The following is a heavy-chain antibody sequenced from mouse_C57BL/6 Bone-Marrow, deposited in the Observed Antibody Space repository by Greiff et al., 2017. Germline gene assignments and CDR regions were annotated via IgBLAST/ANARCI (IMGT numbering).Heavy chain of an antibody. Sequence: QVQLQQPGAELVKPGASVKLSCKASGYTFTSYWMHWVKQRPGQGLEWIGMIHPNSGSTNYNEKFKSKATLTVDKSSSTAYMQLSSLTSEDSAVYYCARRDYYCSLWYFDVWGTGTTVTVSS. D-gene: IGHD1-1*01. CDR2: IHPNSGST. V-gene: IGHV1-64*01. CDR3: ARRDYYCSLWYFDV. CDR1: GYTFTSYW. J-gene: IGHJ1*03.